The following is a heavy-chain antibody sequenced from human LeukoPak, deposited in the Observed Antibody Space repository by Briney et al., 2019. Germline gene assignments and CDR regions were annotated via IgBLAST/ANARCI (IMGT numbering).Heavy chain of an antibody. CDR1: GFTLSRQG. Sequence: GGSLRFCCAGSGFTLSRQGMNWVRQAPGKGLEWISSISSGSIYAHYSDSVEGRFSISRDDDNSFLYLQMSSLRAEDTAVYYCARESYDRSGNYPVDILCWVRGTLVTVSS. CDR3: ARESYDRSGNYPVDILC. D-gene: IGHD3-22*01. CDR2: ISSGSIYA. J-gene: IGHJ4*02. V-gene: IGHV3-21*01.